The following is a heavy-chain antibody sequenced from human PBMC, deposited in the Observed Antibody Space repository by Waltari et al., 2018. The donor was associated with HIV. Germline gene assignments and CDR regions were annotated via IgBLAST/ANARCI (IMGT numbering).Heavy chain of an antibody. J-gene: IGHJ5*02. D-gene: IGHD4-4*01. CDR1: GGSMTSSSYY. CDR3: ARSFSGYSNYFDP. V-gene: IGHV4-39*01. Sequence: QLQLQESGPGLVKSSETLSLTRTVSGGSMTSSSYYWGWIRQPPGKGLEWIGSMSYSGSTYNNASLRSRLTISVDTSKNQFSLKLNSVTAADTAMYYCARSFSGYSNYFDPWGQGTLVTVSS. CDR2: MSYSGST.